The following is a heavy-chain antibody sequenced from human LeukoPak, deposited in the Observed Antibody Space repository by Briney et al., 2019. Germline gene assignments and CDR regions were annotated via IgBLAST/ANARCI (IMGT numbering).Heavy chain of an antibody. D-gene: IGHD5-12*01. CDR2: ISYDGSNK. Sequence: GGSLRLSCAASGFTFSSYAMHWVRQAPGKGLEWVAVISYDGSNKYYADSVKGRFTISRDNSKNTLYLQMNSLRAEDTAVYYCARDNGWLRHFDYWGQGTLVTVSS. CDR3: ARDNGWLRHFDY. V-gene: IGHV3-30*04. CDR1: GFTFSSYA. J-gene: IGHJ4*02.